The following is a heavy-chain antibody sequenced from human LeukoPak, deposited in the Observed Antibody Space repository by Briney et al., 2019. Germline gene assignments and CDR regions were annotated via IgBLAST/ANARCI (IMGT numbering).Heavy chain of an antibody. CDR2: ISYDGSFQ. CDR3: AREIRGYYAAY. J-gene: IGHJ4*02. V-gene: IGHV3-30*04. CDR1: GFNFVNYA. Sequence: PGGSLRLSCAASGFNFVNYAMHWLRQAPGKGLDWVALISYDGSFQSYADSVKGRFTISRDSSTNTVSLQMNSLRDEDTAMYYCAREIRGYYAAYWGQGILVTVSS. D-gene: IGHD3-3*01.